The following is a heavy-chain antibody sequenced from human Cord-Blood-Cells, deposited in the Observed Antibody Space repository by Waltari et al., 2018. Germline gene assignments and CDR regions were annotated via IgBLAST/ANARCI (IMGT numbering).Heavy chain of an antibody. J-gene: IGHJ4*02. D-gene: IGHD6-13*01. V-gene: IGHV4-34*01. CDR1: GGSFSGYY. CDR3: ARGGYTGAAAGSFGY. Sequence: QVQLQQWGAGLLKPSETLSLTCAVYGGSFSGYYWSWIRQPPGKGLEWIGEINHSGSTNYNPALKSRVTISVDTSKNQFSLKLSSVTAADTAVYYCARGGYTGAAAGSFGYWGQGTLVTVSS. CDR2: INHSGST.